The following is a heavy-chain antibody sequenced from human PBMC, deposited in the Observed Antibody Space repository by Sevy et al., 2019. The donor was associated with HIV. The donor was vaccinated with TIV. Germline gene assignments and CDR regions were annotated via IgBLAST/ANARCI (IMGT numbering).Heavy chain of an antibody. CDR2: FSSSSSYI. Sequence: GGSLRLSCAASGFTFSSYSMNWVRQAPEKGLEWVSCFSSSSSYIYYADSVKGRFTISRDNAKNSLYLQMNSLRAEDTAVYYCARDRVPVIAVAGTFFDYWGQGTLVTVSS. J-gene: IGHJ4*02. CDR1: GFTFSSYS. CDR3: ARDRVPVIAVAGTFFDY. V-gene: IGHV3-21*01. D-gene: IGHD6-19*01.